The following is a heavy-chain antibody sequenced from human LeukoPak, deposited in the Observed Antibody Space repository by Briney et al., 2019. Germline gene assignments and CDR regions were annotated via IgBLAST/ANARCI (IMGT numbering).Heavy chain of an antibody. J-gene: IGHJ4*02. Sequence: SETLSLTCTVSGGSISSYYWSWIRQPPGKGLEWIGYIYYSGSTNYNPSLKSRVTISVDTSKNQFSLKLSSVTAADTAVYYCARHGDYSSSWDPFDYWGQGTLVTVSS. CDR1: GGSISSYY. CDR3: ARHGDYSSSWDPFDY. CDR2: IYYSGST. V-gene: IGHV4-59*08. D-gene: IGHD6-13*01.